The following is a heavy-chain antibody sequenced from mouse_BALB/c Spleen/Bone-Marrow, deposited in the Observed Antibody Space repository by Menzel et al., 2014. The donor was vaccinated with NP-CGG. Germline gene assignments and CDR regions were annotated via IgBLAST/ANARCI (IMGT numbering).Heavy chain of an antibody. V-gene: IGHV7-3*02. CDR1: GFTFTDYY. Sequence: EVKLVESGGGLVQPGGSLRLSCAPSGFTFTDYYMSWVRQPPGKALEWLGFIRNKANGYTTEYSASMKGRFTISRDNSQSILYLQMNTLRAEDSATYYCARDDYYAMDYWGRGTSVTVSS. CDR3: ARDDYYAMDY. CDR2: IRNKANGYTT. J-gene: IGHJ4*01.